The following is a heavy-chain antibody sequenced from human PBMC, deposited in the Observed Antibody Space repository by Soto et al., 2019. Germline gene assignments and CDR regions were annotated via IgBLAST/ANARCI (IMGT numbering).Heavy chain of an antibody. CDR2: TYYRSKWYN. CDR1: GDSVSSNSAA. J-gene: IGHJ5*02. V-gene: IGHV6-1*01. CDR3: AREGSEWELLRVYNWFDP. D-gene: IGHD1-26*01. Sequence: SQTLSLTCAISGDSVSSNSAAWNWIRQSPSRGLEWLGRTYYRSKWYNDYAVSVKSRITINPDTSKNQFSLQLNSVTPEDTAVYYCAREGSEWELLRVYNWFDPWGQGTLVTVSS.